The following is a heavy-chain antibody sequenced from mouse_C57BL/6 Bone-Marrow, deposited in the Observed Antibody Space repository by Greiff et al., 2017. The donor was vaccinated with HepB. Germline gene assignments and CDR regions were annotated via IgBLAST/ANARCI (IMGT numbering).Heavy chain of an antibody. D-gene: IGHD1-1*01. CDR2: IYPGSGST. V-gene: IGHV1-55*01. J-gene: IGHJ4*01. CDR3: ARRGGWGYYGSSLYAMDY. CDR1: GYTFTSYW. Sequence: QVQLQQPGAELVKPGASVKMSCKASGYTFTSYWITWVKQRPGQGLEWIGDIYPGSGSTNYNEKFKSKATLTVDTSSSTAYMQLSSLTSEDSAVYYCARRGGWGYYGSSLYAMDYWGQGTSVTVSS.